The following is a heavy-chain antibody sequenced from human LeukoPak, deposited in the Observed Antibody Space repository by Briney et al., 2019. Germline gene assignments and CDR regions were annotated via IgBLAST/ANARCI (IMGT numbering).Heavy chain of an antibody. CDR1: GFTFGDYA. CDR2: IRSKAYGGTT. Sequence: GGSLRFSCTASGFTFGDYAMSWFRQAPGMGLEWVGFIRSKAYGGTTEYAASVKGRFTISRDDPKSIAYLQMNSLKPEDTAVYYCTRAYTQLGFDAGRQASLVTVSS. D-gene: IGHD2-2*01. J-gene: IGHJ5*02. V-gene: IGHV3-49*03. CDR3: TRAYTQLGFDA.